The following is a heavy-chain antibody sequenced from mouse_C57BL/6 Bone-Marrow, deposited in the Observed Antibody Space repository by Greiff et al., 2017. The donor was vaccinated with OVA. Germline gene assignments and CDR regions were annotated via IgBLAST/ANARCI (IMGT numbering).Heavy chain of an antibody. Sequence: QVQLQQSGPGLVQPSQSLSITCTVSGFSLTSYGVHWVRQSPGKGLEWLGVIWSGGSTDYNAAFISRLSISKDNSKSQVFFKMNRLLADDTAIYYCARPIYDGYYEGWFAYWGQGTLVTVSA. CDR2: IWSGGST. CDR3: ARPIYDGYYEGWFAY. V-gene: IGHV2-2*01. CDR1: GFSLTSYG. J-gene: IGHJ3*01. D-gene: IGHD2-3*01.